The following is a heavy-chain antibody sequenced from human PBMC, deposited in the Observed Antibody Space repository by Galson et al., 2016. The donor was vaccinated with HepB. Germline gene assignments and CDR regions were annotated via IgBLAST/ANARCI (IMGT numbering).Heavy chain of an antibody. J-gene: IGHJ4*02. CDR1: GDSISSNNW. V-gene: IGHV4-4*02. CDR2: IFHSGTT. D-gene: IGHD2-15*01. Sequence: LSLTCAVSGDSISSNNWWTWVRQPPGKGLEWIGEIFHSGTTNYNPSLKSRVTISVDKSKNQFSLKLSSATAADTAVYYCAGAGGLGSRNYWGQGTLVTVSS. CDR3: AGAGGLGSRNY.